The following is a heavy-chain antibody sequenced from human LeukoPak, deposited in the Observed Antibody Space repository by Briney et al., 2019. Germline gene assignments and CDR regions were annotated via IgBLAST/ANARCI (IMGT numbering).Heavy chain of an antibody. D-gene: IGHD3-10*01. CDR1: GYTFTSYD. V-gene: IGHV1-8*01. Sequence: KVSCKXSGYTFTSYDINWVRQATGQGPEWMGWMNPNSGNTGYAQKFQGRVTMTRNTSISTAYMELSSLRSEDTAVYYCARGNYGSGSYNYYYYMDVWGKGTTVTISS. CDR2: MNPNSGNT. CDR3: ARGNYGSGSYNYYYYMDV. J-gene: IGHJ6*03.